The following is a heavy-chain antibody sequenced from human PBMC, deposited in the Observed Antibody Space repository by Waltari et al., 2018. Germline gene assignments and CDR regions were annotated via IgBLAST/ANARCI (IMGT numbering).Heavy chain of an antibody. D-gene: IGHD5-12*01. CDR1: GGTFSSYT. Sequence: QVQLVQSGAEVKKPGSSVKVSCKASGGTFSSYTISWVRQAPGQGLEWMGRIIPILGIANYAQKFQGRVTITADKSTSTAYMELSSLRSEDTAVYYCAAKGDGYNYFDYWGQGTLVTVSS. CDR2: IIPILGIA. J-gene: IGHJ4*02. V-gene: IGHV1-69*02. CDR3: AAKGDGYNYFDY.